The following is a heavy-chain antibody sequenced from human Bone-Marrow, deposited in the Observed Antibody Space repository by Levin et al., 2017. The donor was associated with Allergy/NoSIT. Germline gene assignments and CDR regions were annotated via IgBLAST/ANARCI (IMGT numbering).Heavy chain of an antibody. V-gene: IGHV4-31*02. CDR1: GGSISSAGYY. CDR3: ATSSTIDYDGLDY. J-gene: IGHJ4*02. CDR2: IFNSGDT. D-gene: IGHD4-17*01. Sequence: SETLSLTCSVAGGSISSAGYYWSWIRQHPGKGLEWIGYIFNSGDTYYHPSLERRVTISADTSKNQFSLKMRSVTAADTAVYFCATSSTIDYDGLDYWGQGTLVTVSS.